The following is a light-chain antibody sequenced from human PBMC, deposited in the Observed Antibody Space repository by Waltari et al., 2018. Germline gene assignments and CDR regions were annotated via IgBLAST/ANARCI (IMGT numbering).Light chain of an antibody. CDR2: GTS. V-gene: IGKV3-20*01. Sequence: EIVLTQSPGTLSLSPGERATLSCRASQSLSSSYLAWYQQKPGQAPRLPIYGTSSRATGIPDRFSGSGSGTDFTLTISRLEPEDFAVYFCQQYGRLITFGQGTRLEIK. CDR3: QQYGRLIT. J-gene: IGKJ5*01. CDR1: QSLSSSY.